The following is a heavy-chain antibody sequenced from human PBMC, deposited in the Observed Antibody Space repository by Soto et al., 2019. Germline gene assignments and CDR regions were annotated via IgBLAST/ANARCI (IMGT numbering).Heavy chain of an antibody. D-gene: IGHD3-22*01. CDR1: GFTFSNYD. CDR2: ITSSSINR. CDR3: ARSHYDSSGYSLYFDY. J-gene: IGHJ4*02. V-gene: IGHV3-48*03. Sequence: GGSLRLSCTASGFTFSNYDMNWVRQAPGKGLEWVSYITSSSINRYYADSVKGRFTISRDNAKNSLYLQMSSLRPEDTAVYYCARSHYDSSGYSLYFDYWGQGAVVTVSS.